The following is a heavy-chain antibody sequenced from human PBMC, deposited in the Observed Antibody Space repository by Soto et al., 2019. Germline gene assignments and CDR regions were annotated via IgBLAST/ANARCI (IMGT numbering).Heavy chain of an antibody. Sequence: QVQLQESGPGLVKPSETLSLTCTVSGGSVSSGSYYWSWIRQPPGKGLEWIGYIYYSGSTNYNPTHKSRVTISVDTSKNRFSLKLTSVPAADTAVYYGARAPRCYYYGMDVWGQGTTVTVSS. CDR3: ARAPRCYYYGMDV. V-gene: IGHV4-61*01. CDR1: GGSVSSGSYY. J-gene: IGHJ6*02. CDR2: IYYSGST.